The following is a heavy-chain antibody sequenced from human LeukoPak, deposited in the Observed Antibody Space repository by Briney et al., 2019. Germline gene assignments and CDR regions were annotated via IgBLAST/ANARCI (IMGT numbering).Heavy chain of an antibody. Sequence: GSLRLSCAASGFTFSSYGMHWVRQAPGKGLEWVAVIRYDGSNKYYADSVKGRFTISRDNSKNTLYLQMNSLRAEDTAVYYCAKQESGSYHNCVDYWGQGTLVTVSS. CDR3: AKQESGSYHNCVDY. CDR2: IRYDGSNK. D-gene: IGHD1-26*01. J-gene: IGHJ4*02. CDR1: GFTFSSYG. V-gene: IGHV3-30*02.